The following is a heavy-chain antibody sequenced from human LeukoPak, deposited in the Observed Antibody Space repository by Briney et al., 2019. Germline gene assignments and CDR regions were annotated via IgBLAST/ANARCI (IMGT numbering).Heavy chain of an antibody. CDR2: ISGGGTTT. CDR1: GFTFSSFA. J-gene: IGHJ4*02. D-gene: IGHD4/OR15-4a*01. V-gene: IGHV3-23*01. CDR3: GQDWAWGAFGH. Sequence: GGSLRLSCAASGFTFSSFAMSWVRQAPGKGLEWVSAISGGGTTTYYADSVKGRFTISRDNSKNTLYLQMNRLGAEDTAIYYCGQDWAWGAFGHWGQGTLVTVSS.